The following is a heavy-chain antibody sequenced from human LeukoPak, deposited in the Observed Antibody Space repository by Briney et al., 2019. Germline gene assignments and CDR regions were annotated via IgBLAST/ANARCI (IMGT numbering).Heavy chain of an antibody. CDR2: FTVSTGTT. CDR3: ARSRSWPYYFDY. D-gene: IGHD6-13*01. Sequence: PGGSLRLSCAASGFTFSSYAMSWVCQAPGKGLEWVSSFTVSTGTTFYADSVKGRFTISRDNSKNTLYLQLHSLRAEDTAVYYCARSRSWPYYFDYWGQGTLVTVSS. V-gene: IGHV3-23*01. J-gene: IGHJ4*02. CDR1: GFTFSSYA.